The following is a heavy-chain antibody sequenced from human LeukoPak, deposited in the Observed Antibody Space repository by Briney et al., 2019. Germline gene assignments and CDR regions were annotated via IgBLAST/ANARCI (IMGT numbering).Heavy chain of an antibody. CDR2: LRTTGST. J-gene: IGHJ4*02. CDR1: GGSMSNSY. CDR3: AGHHPRNTVDF. D-gene: IGHD2/OR15-2a*01. Sequence: SETLSLTCTVSGGSMSNSYWGWLRQPAEKGLEWIGRLRTTGSTNYNPSLQTRVTMSLDTSKKQFSLKLSSVTAADTAVYYCAGHHPRNTVDFWGQGTLVTVSS. V-gene: IGHV4-4*07.